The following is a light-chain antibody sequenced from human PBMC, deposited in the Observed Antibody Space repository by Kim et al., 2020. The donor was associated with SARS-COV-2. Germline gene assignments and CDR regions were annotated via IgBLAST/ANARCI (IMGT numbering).Light chain of an antibody. J-gene: IGKJ1*01. CDR1: QNINNR. Sequence: SVGDRVTITCRARQNINNRLAWYQQKPGKAPKRLIYKASSLESGVPSRFSGSGSGTQFTLTISSLQPDDFATYYCQQYESYAKTFGQGTKVDIK. CDR3: QQYESYAKT. CDR2: KAS. V-gene: IGKV1-5*03.